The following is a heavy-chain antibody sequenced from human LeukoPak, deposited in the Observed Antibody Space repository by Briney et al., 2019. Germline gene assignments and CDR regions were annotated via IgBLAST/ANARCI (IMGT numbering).Heavy chain of an antibody. CDR3: ATDDVTTGTKTALGY. D-gene: IGHD1-1*01. J-gene: IGHJ4*02. CDR2: IVVGSGNT. Sequence: GTSVKVSCKASGFTFTSSAVQWVRQARGQGLEWIGCIVVGSGNTNYAQKFQERDTINRDMSTSTAYMELSSLRSEDTAVYYCATDDVTTGTKTALGYWGQGTLVTVSS. V-gene: IGHV1-58*01. CDR1: GFTFTSSA.